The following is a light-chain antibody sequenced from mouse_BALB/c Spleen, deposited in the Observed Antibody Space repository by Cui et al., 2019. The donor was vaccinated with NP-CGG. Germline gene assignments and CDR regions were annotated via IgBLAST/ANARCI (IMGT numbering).Light chain of an antibody. CDR2: GTN. Sequence: QAVVTQESALTTSPGETVTLTCRSSTGAVTTSNYANWVQEKPGHLFTGLIGGTNNRPPGVPARFSGSLIGDKAALTITGAQTEDEAIYFCALWYSNHWVFGGGTKLTVL. J-gene: IGLJ1*01. CDR3: ALWYSNHWV. V-gene: IGLV1*01. CDR1: TGAVTTSNY.